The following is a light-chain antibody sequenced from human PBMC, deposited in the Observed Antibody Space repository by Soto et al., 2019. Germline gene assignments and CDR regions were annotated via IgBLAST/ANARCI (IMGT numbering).Light chain of an antibody. Sequence: DIQMTQSPSTLSASVGDRVTITCRASQSISSWLAWYQQKPGKAPKLLIYKASSLGSGVPSRFSGSGSGTEFTLTISGLQPDDFATYYCQQYNSYSYTFGQGTKVDIK. V-gene: IGKV1-5*03. J-gene: IGKJ2*01. CDR3: QQYNSYSYT. CDR1: QSISSW. CDR2: KAS.